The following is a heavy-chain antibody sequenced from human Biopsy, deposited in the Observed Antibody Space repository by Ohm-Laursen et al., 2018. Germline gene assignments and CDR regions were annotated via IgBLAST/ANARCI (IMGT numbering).Heavy chain of an antibody. CDR1: GYSFTKYY. Sequence: SVKVSCKSSGYSFTKYYINWVRQAPGQGLEWMGIINPTGGTTSYAEKFQGRVTLARDTSTGTVYLELNSLIYEDTALYYCARDETGSSVFGPYYYGMDVWGQGTTVTVSS. V-gene: IGHV1-46*01. J-gene: IGHJ6*02. D-gene: IGHD3-9*01. CDR2: INPTGGTT. CDR3: ARDETGSSVFGPYYYGMDV.